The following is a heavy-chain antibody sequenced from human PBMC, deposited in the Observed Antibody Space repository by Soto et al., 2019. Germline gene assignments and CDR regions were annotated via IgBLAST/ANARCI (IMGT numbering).Heavy chain of an antibody. J-gene: IGHJ4*02. CDR2: LSSSGGSA. D-gene: IGHD3-10*01. CDR3: ASGATSPSY. CDR1: GFTFSSYG. V-gene: IGHV3-23*01. Sequence: EVQLLESGGGLVQPGGCLRLSCAASGFTFSSYGMSWVRQAPGKGLEWVSALSSSGGSAHYADSVKGRFTISRDNSKNALYLQMNSLRAEDTAVYYCASGATSPSYWGQGTLVTVSS.